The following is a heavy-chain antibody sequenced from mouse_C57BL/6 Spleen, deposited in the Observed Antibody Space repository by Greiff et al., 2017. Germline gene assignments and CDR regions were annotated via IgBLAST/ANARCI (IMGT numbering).Heavy chain of an antibody. V-gene: IGHV2-5*01. CDR1: GFSLTSYG. D-gene: IGHD2-5*01. CDR3: AKDIYSNYWYFDV. J-gene: IGHJ1*03. Sequence: VKVVESGPGLVQPSQSLSITCTVSGFSLTSYGVHWVRQSPGKGLEWLGVIWRGGSTDYNAAFMSRLSITKDNSKSQVFFKMNSLQADDTAIYYCAKDIYSNYWYFDVWGTGTTVTVSS. CDR2: IWRGGST.